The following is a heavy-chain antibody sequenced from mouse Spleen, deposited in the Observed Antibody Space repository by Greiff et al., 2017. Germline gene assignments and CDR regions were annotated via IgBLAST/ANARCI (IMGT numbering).Heavy chain of an antibody. CDR1: GYTFTSYW. Sequence: QVQLQQPGAELVMPGASVKLSCKASGYTFTSYWMHWVKQRPGQGLEWIGEIDPSDSYTNYNQKFKGKATLTVDKSSSTAYMQLSSLTSEDSAVYYCARATARATGLAYWGQGTLVTVSA. V-gene: IGHV1-69*01. CDR3: ARATARATGLAY. D-gene: IGHD3-2*01. J-gene: IGHJ3*01. CDR2: IDPSDSYT.